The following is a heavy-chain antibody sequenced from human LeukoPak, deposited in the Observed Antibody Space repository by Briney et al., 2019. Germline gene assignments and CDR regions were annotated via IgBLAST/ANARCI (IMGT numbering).Heavy chain of an antibody. J-gene: IGHJ4*02. CDR3: ARATRGYSGYGPSGYYFDY. Sequence: PGGSMTLSCPASGLTFSSYSMNWVRQAPGNGLEWVSSIITSSSYIYYADSVKGRFTISRDNAKNSLYLQMNSLRAEDTAVYYCARATRGYSGYGPSGYYFDYWGQGTLVTVSS. V-gene: IGHV3-21*01. D-gene: IGHD5-12*01. CDR1: GLTFSSYS. CDR2: IITSSSYI.